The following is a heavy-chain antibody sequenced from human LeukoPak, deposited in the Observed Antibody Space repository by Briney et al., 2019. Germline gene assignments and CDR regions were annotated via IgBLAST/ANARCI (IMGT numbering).Heavy chain of an antibody. J-gene: IGHJ5*02. CDR3: AREQVSVYYDSSGTNFHNWFDP. Sequence: GGSLRLSCAASGFTFSSYAMHWVRQAPGKGLEWVAVISYDGSNKYYADSVKGRFTISRDNSKNTLYLQMNSLRAEDTAVYYCAREQVSVYYDSSGTNFHNWFDPWGQGTLVTVSS. CDR2: ISYDGSNK. D-gene: IGHD3-22*01. CDR1: GFTFSSYA. V-gene: IGHV3-30*04.